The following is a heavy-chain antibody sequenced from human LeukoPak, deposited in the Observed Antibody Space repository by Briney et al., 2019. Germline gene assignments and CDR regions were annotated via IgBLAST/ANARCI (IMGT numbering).Heavy chain of an antibody. CDR3: ARALGYDILTGYPPPTYYFDY. J-gene: IGHJ4*02. D-gene: IGHD3-9*01. CDR2: IFSSGST. V-gene: IGHV4-4*07. CDR1: GGSISSYY. Sequence: SETLSLTCTVSGGSISSYYWSWIRQPAGKGLEWIGRIFSSGSTNYNPSLKSRVTMSVDTSKNQFSLKLSSVTAADTAVYYCARALGYDILTGYPPPTYYFDYWGQGTLVTVSS.